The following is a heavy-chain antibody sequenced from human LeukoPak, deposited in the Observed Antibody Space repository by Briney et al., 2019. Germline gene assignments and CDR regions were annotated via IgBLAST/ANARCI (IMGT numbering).Heavy chain of an antibody. Sequence: GGSLRLSCAASGFTFSSYWMHWVRQAPGKGLVWVSRINSDGSSTSYADSVKGRFTISRDNAKNTLYLQMNSLRAEDTAVYYCARGKSVVIWGLDNWFDPWGQGTLVTVSS. CDR3: ARGKSVVIWGLDNWFDP. CDR2: INSDGSST. CDR1: GFTFSSYW. J-gene: IGHJ5*02. V-gene: IGHV3-74*01. D-gene: IGHD3-22*01.